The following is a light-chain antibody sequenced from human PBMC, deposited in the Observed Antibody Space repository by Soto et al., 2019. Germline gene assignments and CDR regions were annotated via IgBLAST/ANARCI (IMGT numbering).Light chain of an antibody. V-gene: IGKV1-39*01. CDR1: QSISSY. CDR3: QQSYSTVT. CDR2: AAS. Sequence: DIQMTQSPSSLSASVGDRVTITCRASQSISSYLNWYQQKPGKAPKLLIYAASSLQSGVPSRFSGSGSGTDFTLIISSLQPEDFATYYCQQSYSTVTFGPGTKVDIK. J-gene: IGKJ3*01.